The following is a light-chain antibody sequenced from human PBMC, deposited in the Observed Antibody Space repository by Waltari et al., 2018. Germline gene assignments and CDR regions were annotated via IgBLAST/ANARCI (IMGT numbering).Light chain of an antibody. V-gene: IGLV2-14*01. CDR1: SSDIGAYNY. CDR2: GVS. Sequence: QSALTQPASVSGSPGQSITISCTGTSSDIGAYNYVSWYQQHPGKAPKVMIDGVSNRPSGVSNRFSGSKSGNTAYLTISGLQVEDEADYYCNSFTSRTTYVFGTGTKVTVL. J-gene: IGLJ1*01. CDR3: NSFTSRTTYV.